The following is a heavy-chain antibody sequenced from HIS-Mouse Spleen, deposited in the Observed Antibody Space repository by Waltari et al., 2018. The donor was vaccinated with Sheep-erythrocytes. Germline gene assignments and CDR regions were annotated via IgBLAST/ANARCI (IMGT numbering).Heavy chain of an antibody. D-gene: IGHD6-13*01. V-gene: IGHV3-30-3*01. CDR3: ARGAYSSSWYPFQH. CDR2: ISYDGSNK. Sequence: WAASGFTFSSYARQWVRQAPGKGLEWVAVISYDGSNKYYADSVKGRFTISRDNSKNTLYLQMNSLRAEDTAVYYCARGAYSSSWYPFQHWGQGTLVTVSS. CDR1: GFTFSSYA. J-gene: IGHJ1*01.